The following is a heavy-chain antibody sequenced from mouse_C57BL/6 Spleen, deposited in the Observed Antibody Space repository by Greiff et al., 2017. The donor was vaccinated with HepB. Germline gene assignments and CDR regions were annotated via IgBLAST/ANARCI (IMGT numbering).Heavy chain of an antibody. J-gene: IGHJ4*01. CDR2: ISSGSSTI. CDR1: GFTFSDYG. CDR3: ARDGTNWDGYAMDY. D-gene: IGHD4-1*01. Sequence: EVKLMESGGGLVKPGGSLKLSCAASGFTFSDYGMHWVRQAPEKGLEWVAYISSGSSTIYYADTVKGRFTISRDNAKNTLFLQMTSLRSEDTAMYYCARDGTNWDGYAMDYWGQGTSVTVSS. V-gene: IGHV5-17*01.